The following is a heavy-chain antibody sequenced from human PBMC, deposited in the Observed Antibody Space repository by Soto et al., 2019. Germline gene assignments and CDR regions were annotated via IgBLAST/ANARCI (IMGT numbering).Heavy chain of an antibody. D-gene: IGHD6-6*01. CDR3: AQILWYSSSSPQLFDI. J-gene: IGHJ3*02. Sequence: SGPTLVNPTETLTLTCTVSGFSLSNARMGVSWIRQPPGKALEWLAHIFSNDEKSYSTSLKSRLTISKDTSKSQVVLTMTNMDPVDTATYYCAQILWYSSSSPQLFDIWGQGTMVTVSS. CDR1: GFSLSNARMG. CDR2: IFSNDEK. V-gene: IGHV2-26*01.